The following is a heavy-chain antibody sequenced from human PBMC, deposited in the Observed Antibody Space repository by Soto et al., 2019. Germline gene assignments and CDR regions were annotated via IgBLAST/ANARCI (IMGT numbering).Heavy chain of an antibody. CDR3: AKASGRVNYGMHV. Sequence: EVQVLESGGGSVQPGGSLRLSCAASGFPFSMFAMNWVRQAPGKGLEWVSGIRGSGGGTYYADSVKGRFTISRDDSRNMLYLEMNTLRGEDTAVYYCAKASGRVNYGMHVWGQGTTVTVSS. V-gene: IGHV3-23*01. CDR2: IRGSGGGT. J-gene: IGHJ6*02. D-gene: IGHD3-22*01. CDR1: GFPFSMFA.